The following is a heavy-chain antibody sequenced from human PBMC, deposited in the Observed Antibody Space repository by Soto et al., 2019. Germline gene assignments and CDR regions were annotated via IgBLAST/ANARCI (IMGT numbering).Heavy chain of an antibody. J-gene: IGHJ5*02. V-gene: IGHV1-24*01. D-gene: IGHD3-16*02. CDR3: ATTYDYVWGSYRYSNWFDP. CDR1: GYTLTELS. CDR2: FDPEDGET. Sequence: ASVKVSCKVSGYTLTELSMHWVRQAPGKGLEWMGGFDPEDGETIYAQKFQGRVTMTEDTSTDTAFMELSSLRSDDAAVYYCATTYDYVWGSYRYSNWFDPWGQGTLVTVSS.